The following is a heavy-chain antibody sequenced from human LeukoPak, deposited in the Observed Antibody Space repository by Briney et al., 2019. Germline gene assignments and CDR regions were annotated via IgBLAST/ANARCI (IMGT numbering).Heavy chain of an antibody. CDR3: ARGPSGYHNT. CDR2: IYSGGST. D-gene: IGHD5-12*01. Sequence: PGGSLRLSCAASEFSVGSNYMTWVRQAPGKGLEWASLIYSGGSTYYADSVKGRFTISRDNSKNTLYLQMNSLRAEDTAVYYRARGPSGYHNTGGQGTLVTVSS. CDR1: EFSVGSNY. V-gene: IGHV3-66*01. J-gene: IGHJ4*02.